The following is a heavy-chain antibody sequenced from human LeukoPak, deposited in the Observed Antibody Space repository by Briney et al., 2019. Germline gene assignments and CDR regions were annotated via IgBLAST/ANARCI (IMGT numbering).Heavy chain of an antibody. D-gene: IGHD5-12*01. J-gene: IGHJ4*02. V-gene: IGHV3-30*03. CDR2: IAYDGSKK. CDR1: GFTFSIYG. Sequence: PGRSLRLSCVASGFTFSIYGMHWVRQAPGKGLEWVAVIAYDGSKKYYADSVKGRFTISRDNSKYTLYLQMNSLRAEDTAVYYCARDDSDVGIVATISREGDYFDYWGQGTLVTVSS. CDR3: ARDDSDVGIVATISREGDYFDY.